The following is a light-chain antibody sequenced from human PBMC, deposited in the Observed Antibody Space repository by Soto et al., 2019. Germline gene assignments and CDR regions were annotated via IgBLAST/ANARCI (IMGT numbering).Light chain of an antibody. CDR3: QHYDYSTAT. CDR1: QSVSSNL. Sequence: EIVLTQSPGTLSLSPGERATVSCRASQSVSSNLVAWYQQKPGQAPRLFIYGASSRATGIPDRFSGSGSGTDFTLTISRLEPEDFAVYYCQHYDYSTATFGQGTKVEIK. J-gene: IGKJ1*01. CDR2: GAS. V-gene: IGKV3-20*01.